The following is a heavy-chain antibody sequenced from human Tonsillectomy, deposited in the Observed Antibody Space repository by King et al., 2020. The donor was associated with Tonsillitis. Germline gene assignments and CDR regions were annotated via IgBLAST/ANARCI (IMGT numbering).Heavy chain of an antibody. CDR2: IYYSGST. CDR1: GGSISSYY. CDR3: ARDLLIGGASWFDP. Sequence: QMQLQESGPGLVKPSETLSLTCTVSGGSISSYYWSWIRQPPGKGLEWIGYIYYSGSTNYNPSLKRRVTISVDTSKNQFALKLSSVTAADTAVYYCARDLLIGGASWFDPWGQGTLVTVSS. D-gene: IGHD3-10*01. V-gene: IGHV4-59*01. J-gene: IGHJ5*02.